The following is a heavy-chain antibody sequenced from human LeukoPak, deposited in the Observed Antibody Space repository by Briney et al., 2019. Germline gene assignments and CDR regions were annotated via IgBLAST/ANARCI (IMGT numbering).Heavy chain of an antibody. V-gene: IGHV3-21*01. CDR1: GFTFSSYS. J-gene: IGHJ3*02. CDR3: ARVHRIYERDAFDI. Sequence: GGSLRLSCAASGFTFSSYSMNWVRQAPGKGLEWVSSISNSSSYIYYADSVKGRFTISRDNAKNSLYLQMNSLRAEDTAVYYCARVHRIYERDAFDIWGQGTMVTVSS. D-gene: IGHD3-16*01. CDR2: ISNSSSYI.